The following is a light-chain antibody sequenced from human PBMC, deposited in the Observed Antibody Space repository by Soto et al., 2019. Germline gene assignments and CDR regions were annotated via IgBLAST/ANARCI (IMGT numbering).Light chain of an antibody. V-gene: IGKV1-39*01. CDR2: AAS. Sequence: DIQITKSPSSLAASVGDRVTISCRASQTISSFLSWYQQKPGKAPKLLIYAASTLQSGVPSRFSGSGSGTDYTLTISSLQPEDFATYYCQQYDSYPITFGQGTLLEIK. CDR3: QQYDSYPIT. CDR1: QTISSF. J-gene: IGKJ5*01.